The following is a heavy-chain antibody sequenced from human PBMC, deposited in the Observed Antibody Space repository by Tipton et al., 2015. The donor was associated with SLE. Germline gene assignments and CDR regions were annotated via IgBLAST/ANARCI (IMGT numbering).Heavy chain of an antibody. CDR3: ARGEFVVVVAATYYYYGMDV. CDR2: INHSGST. CDR1: GGSFSGYY. V-gene: IGHV4-34*01. Sequence: TLSLTCAVYGGSFSGYYWSWIRQPPGKGLEWIGEINHSGSTNYNPSLKSRVTISVDTSKNQFPLKLSSVTAADTAVYYCARGEFVVVVAATYYYYGMDVWGQGTTVTVSS. D-gene: IGHD2-15*01. J-gene: IGHJ6*02.